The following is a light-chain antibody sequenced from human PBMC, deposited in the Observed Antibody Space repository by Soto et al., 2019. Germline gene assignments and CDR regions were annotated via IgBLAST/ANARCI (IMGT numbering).Light chain of an antibody. CDR1: QGISNY. CDR3: QQLINYPLT. CDR2: GAS. J-gene: IGKJ4*01. V-gene: IGKV1-9*01. Sequence: DIQLTQSPSFLSASVGDRVTITCRASQGISNYLVWYQQKPGKAPKLLINGASTLFSGVPSRFSGSGFGTEFSLTISSLQPEDFAAYYCQQLINYPLTFGGGTKVEIK.